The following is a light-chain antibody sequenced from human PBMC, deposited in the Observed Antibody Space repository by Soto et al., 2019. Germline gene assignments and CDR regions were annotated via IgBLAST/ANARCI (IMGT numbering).Light chain of an antibody. Sequence: QSALTQPPSASGSPGQSVTISCTGTSSDVGGYNHVSWYQQHPGKAPRLMISEVTKRPSGVPDRFSGSRSGNTASQTVSGLQAEDEADYYCSSYADGNSWVFGGGTKVTVL. CDR3: SSYADGNSWV. J-gene: IGLJ3*02. V-gene: IGLV2-8*01. CDR2: EVT. CDR1: SSDVGGYNH.